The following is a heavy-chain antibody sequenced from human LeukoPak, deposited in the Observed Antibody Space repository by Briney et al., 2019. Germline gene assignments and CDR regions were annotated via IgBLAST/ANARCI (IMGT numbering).Heavy chain of an antibody. V-gene: IGHV3-53*01. D-gene: IGHD6-13*01. CDR1: GFTVSSNY. CDR3: ARGLAAAQYDN. J-gene: IGHJ4*02. CDR2: IYSDGST. Sequence: PGGSLRLSCAASGFTVSSNYMSWVRQAPGKGLEWVSVIYSDGSTSYEDSVKGRFTISRDDSKNTLYLQMNSLRAEDTAVYYCARGLAAAQYDNWGQGTLVTVSS.